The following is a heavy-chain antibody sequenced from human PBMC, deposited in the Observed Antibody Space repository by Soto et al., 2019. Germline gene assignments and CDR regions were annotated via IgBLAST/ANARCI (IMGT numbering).Heavy chain of an antibody. CDR2: IYYSGST. V-gene: IGHV4-59*01. D-gene: IGHD3-9*01. CDR3: ARGPFILTGYQSNYYYYGMDV. J-gene: IGHJ6*02. Sequence: PSETLSLTCTVSGGSISSYYWSWIRQPPGKGLEWIGYIYYSGSTNYNPSLKSRVTISVDTSKNQFSLKLSSVTAADTAVYYRARGPFILTGYQSNYYYYGMDVWGQGTTVTVSS. CDR1: GGSISSYY.